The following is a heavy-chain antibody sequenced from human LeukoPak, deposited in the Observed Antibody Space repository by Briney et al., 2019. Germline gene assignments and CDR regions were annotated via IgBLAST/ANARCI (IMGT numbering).Heavy chain of an antibody. Sequence: MASETLSLTCTVSGGSISSYYWSWIRQPPGKGLEWIGYIYYSGSTNYNPSLKSRVTISVDTSKNQFSLKLSSVTAADTAVYYCARDGGGAYCGGDCPREYFQHWGQGTLVTVSS. CDR1: GGSISSYY. CDR3: ARDGGGAYCGGDCPREYFQH. J-gene: IGHJ1*01. CDR2: IYYSGST. D-gene: IGHD2-21*02. V-gene: IGHV4-59*01.